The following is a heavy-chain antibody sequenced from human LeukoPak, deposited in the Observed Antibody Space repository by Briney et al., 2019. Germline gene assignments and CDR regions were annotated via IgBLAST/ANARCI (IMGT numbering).Heavy chain of an antibody. Sequence: GGSLRLSCAASGITLSYYTMNWVRQAPGKGLEWVSSISGSSIYIYYADSVKGRFTISRDNAKNSLYLQMNSLRAEDTAVHYCEVDVDMTMVDFDYWGQGTLVTVSS. D-gene: IGHD4/OR15-4a*01. V-gene: IGHV3-21*01. CDR2: ISGSSIYI. CDR1: GITLSYYT. CDR3: EVDVDMTMVDFDY. J-gene: IGHJ4*02.